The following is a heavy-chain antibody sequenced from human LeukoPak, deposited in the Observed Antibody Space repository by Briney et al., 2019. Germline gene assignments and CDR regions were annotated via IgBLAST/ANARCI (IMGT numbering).Heavy chain of an antibody. V-gene: IGHV1-24*01. J-gene: IGHJ3*02. CDR2: FDPEDGET. CDR3: ATETLLVGARDAFDI. D-gene: IGHD1-26*01. Sequence: ASVKVSCKVSGYTPTDLSMHWVRQAPGKGLEWMGGFDPEDGETIYAQKFQGRVTMTEDTSTDTAYMELSSLRSEDTAVYYCATETLLVGARDAFDIWGQGTMVTVSS. CDR1: GYTPTDLS.